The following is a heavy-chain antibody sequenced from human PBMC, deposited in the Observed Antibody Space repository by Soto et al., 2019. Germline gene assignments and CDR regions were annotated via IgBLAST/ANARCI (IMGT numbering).Heavy chain of an antibody. CDR2: LNGDGSTT. V-gene: IGHV3-74*01. J-gene: IGHJ2*01. Sequence: EVQLVESGGGLVQPGGSLRLSCAASGFTFTSYWMHWVRQAPGKGLVWVSRLNGDGSTTTYADSVRGRFTISRDNAKNPLYLQMNNLRAEDTAVYYCARNPGHAGRWYFDLWGRGTLVTVSS. CDR3: ARNPGHAGRWYFDL. CDR1: GFTFTSYW. D-gene: IGHD3-10*01.